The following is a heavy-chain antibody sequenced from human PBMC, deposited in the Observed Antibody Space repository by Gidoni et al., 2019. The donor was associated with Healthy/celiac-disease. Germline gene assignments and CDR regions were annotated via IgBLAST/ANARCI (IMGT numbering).Heavy chain of an antibody. CDR3: AKDQSRFLEWLHNHYYYGMDV. CDR1: GFTFSSSG. CDR2: ISYDGSNK. V-gene: IGHV3-30*18. D-gene: IGHD3-3*01. Sequence: QVQLVESGGGVVQPGRSLRLSCAASGFTFSSSGMHWVRQAPGKGLEWVAVISYDGSNKYYADSVKGRFTIARDNSKNTLYLQMNSLRAEDTAVYYCAKDQSRFLEWLHNHYYYGMDVWGQGTTVTVSS. J-gene: IGHJ6*02.